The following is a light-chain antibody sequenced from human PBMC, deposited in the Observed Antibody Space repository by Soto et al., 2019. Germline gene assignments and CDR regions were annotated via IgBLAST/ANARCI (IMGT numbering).Light chain of an antibody. J-gene: IGKJ4*01. CDR1: QSINTY. Sequence: ENVWTQSPATLSLSPGEGATLSCRASQSINTYLAWYQQKPGQAPRLLIYGASNRATGIPDRFSGSGSGTDFTLTIRRLEPEDFAVYYCQQYGYSPTFGGGTKVDIK. V-gene: IGKV3-20*01. CDR3: QQYGYSPT. CDR2: GAS.